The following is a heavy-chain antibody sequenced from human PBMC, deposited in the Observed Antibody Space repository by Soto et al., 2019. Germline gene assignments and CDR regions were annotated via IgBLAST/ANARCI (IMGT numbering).Heavy chain of an antibody. CDR1: GFTFSSYI. D-gene: IGHD6-13*01. V-gene: IGHV3-21*01. CDR2: IYSRSTYI. CDR3: ARGEAGPSDY. Sequence: GGSMRLSCEASGFTFSSYIMHWVRQASGKGLEWVSSIYSRSTYIYYADSLKCRLTISRDNAKKTLYLQMISLRAGDTAVYYCARGEAGPSDYWGQRTMVTV. J-gene: IGHJ4*02.